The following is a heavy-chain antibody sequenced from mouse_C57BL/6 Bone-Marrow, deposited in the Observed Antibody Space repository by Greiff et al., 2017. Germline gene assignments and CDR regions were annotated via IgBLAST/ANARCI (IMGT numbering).Heavy chain of an antibody. CDR2: IYPGDGDT. V-gene: IGHV1-82*01. Sequence: QVQLQQSGPELVKPGASVKISCKASGYAFTSSWMNWVKQRPGKGLEWIGRIYPGDGDTNYNGKFKGKATLTADKSSSTAYMQLSRLTSEDSAVYVCARRTTGGAVNYFDYWGQGTTLTVSA. CDR1: GYAFTSSW. CDR3: ARRTTGGAVNYFDY. J-gene: IGHJ2*01. D-gene: IGHD1-1*01.